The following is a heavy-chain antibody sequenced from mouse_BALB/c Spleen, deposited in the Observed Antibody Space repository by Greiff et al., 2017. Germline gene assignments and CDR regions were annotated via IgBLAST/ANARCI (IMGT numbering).Heavy chain of an antibody. J-gene: IGHJ2*01. D-gene: IGHD2-14*01. CDR2: IDPANGNT. CDR1: GFNIKDTY. Sequence: DVQLQESGAELVKPGASVKLSCTASGFNIKDTYMHWVKQRPEQGLEWIGRIDPANGNTKYDPKFQGKATITADTSSNTAYLQLSSLTSEDTAVYYCARSPYDGVDYWGQGTTLTVSS. V-gene: IGHV14-3*02. CDR3: ARSPYDGVDY.